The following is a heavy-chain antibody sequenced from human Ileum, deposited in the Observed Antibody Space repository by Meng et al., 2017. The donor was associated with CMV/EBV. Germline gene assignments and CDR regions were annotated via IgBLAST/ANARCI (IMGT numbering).Heavy chain of an antibody. CDR2: ISTSGSTI. Sequence: GESLKISCAASGFTFSDYYMSWIRQAPGKGLEWVSYISTSGSTIYYTDSVKGRFTISSDNAKNSLYLKMNSLRAEDTAGYYCARALRGPGDYWGQGTLVTVSS. CDR3: ARALRGPGDY. V-gene: IGHV3-11*01. J-gene: IGHJ4*02. CDR1: GFTFSDYY. D-gene: IGHD4-17*01.